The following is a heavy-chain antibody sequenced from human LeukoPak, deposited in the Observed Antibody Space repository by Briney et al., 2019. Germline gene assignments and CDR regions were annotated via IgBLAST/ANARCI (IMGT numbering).Heavy chain of an antibody. Sequence: ASVKVSCKTSGYTFTDYYIHWVRQAPGQGLEWMGWINPSGGSTSYAQKFQGRVTMTRDMSTSTVYMELSSLRSEDTAVYYCAREGEMATINYFDYWGQGTLVTVAS. CDR2: INPSGGST. D-gene: IGHD5-24*01. CDR1: GYTFTDYY. J-gene: IGHJ4*02. CDR3: AREGEMATINYFDY. V-gene: IGHV1-46*01.